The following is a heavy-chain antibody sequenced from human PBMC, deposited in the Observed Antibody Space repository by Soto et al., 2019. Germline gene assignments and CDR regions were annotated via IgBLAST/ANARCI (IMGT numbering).Heavy chain of an antibody. J-gene: IGHJ3*02. CDR1: RGSISSGYY. V-gene: IGHV4-31*03. Sequence: SETLSLTCTVSRGSISSGYYYSWIRQHPRKGLEWIGYIYYSGSTYYNQSLKSRTIISVDTSKNQFSLKLSSVSAADTAVYSCARGSSGDFWSGSYAFDIWGQGTMVTVSS. CDR2: IYYSGST. CDR3: ARGSSGDFWSGSYAFDI. D-gene: IGHD3-3*01.